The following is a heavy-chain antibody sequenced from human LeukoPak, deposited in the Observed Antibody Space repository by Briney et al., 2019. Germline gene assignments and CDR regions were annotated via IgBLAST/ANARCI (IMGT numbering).Heavy chain of an antibody. D-gene: IGHD3-10*01. CDR1: GFTLTNHA. CDR2: LSLSGDNT. J-gene: IGHJ6*03. CDR3: ARSYASVIHYMDV. Sequence: GGSLRLSCAASGFTLTNHAMHWVRQAPGKGLEYVSALSLSGDNTYYINSVKGRFTISRDDSKNTLYLQMDSLRSEDMAVYYCARSYASVIHYMDVWGKGTTVTVSS. V-gene: IGHV3-64*01.